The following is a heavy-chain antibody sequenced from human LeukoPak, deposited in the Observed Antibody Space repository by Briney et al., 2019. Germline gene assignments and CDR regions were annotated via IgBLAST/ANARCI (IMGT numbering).Heavy chain of an antibody. J-gene: IGHJ4*02. Sequence: PGGSLRLSCAASGFTFNNYGMSWVRQAPGKGLEWVSAISGSGSSTYYADSVQGRFTISRDNSKNTLYLQMNSLRAEDTAVYYCAKGSAVADINFDYWGQGTLVTVSS. D-gene: IGHD6-19*01. CDR1: GFTFNNYG. CDR3: AKGSAVADINFDY. V-gene: IGHV3-23*01. CDR2: ISGSGSST.